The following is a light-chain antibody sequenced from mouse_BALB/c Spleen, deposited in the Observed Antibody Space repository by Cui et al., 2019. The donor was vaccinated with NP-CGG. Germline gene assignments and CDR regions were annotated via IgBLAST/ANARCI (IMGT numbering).Light chain of an antibody. J-gene: IGLJ1*01. CDR3: ALWYSNNWV. Sequence: QAVVTQESALTTSPGETVTLTCRSSTGAVTTSNYANWVQEKPDHFFTGLIGGTNNRPPGVPARFSGSLIGDKAALTITGAQTEDEAIYFCALWYSNNWVFGGGTKLTVL. CDR1: TGAVTTSNY. CDR2: GTN. V-gene: IGLV1*01.